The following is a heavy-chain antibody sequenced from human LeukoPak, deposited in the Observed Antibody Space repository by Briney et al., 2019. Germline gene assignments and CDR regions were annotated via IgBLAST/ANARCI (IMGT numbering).Heavy chain of an antibody. J-gene: IGHJ4*02. V-gene: IGHV4-39*01. CDR3: ARQVRDSSPGLYFDY. CDR1: GGSISSSNY. D-gene: IGHD3-22*01. Sequence: SETLSLTCTVSGGSISSSNYWGWIRQPPGKGLEWIGSIFYSGSTYYNPSLKSRVTISVDTSKNQFSLKLTSVTAADTAVYYCARQVRDSSPGLYFDYWGQGTLVTVSS. CDR2: IFYSGST.